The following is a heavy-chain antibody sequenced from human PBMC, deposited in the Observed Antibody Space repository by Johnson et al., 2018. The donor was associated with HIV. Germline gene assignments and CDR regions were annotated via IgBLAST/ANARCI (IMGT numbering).Heavy chain of an antibody. CDR2: INWNGGRI. J-gene: IGHJ3*02. D-gene: IGHD1-26*01. CDR1: GFIFADYG. Sequence: VQLVESGGGLVQPGGSLRLSCEGFGFIFADYGLSWVRQAPGRGLEWVSGINWNGGRIGYADSVKGRCTISRDNVRNSLYLQMNSLRAEDTAFYYCARRDSGSLSFDIWGQGTMVTVSS. CDR3: ARRDSGSLSFDI. V-gene: IGHV3-20*04.